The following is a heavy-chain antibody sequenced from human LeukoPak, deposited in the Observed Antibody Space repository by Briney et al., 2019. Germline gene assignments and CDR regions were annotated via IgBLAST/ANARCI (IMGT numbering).Heavy chain of an antibody. V-gene: IGHV4-30-4*08. CDR3: ARGMYYDSSGYPFDY. J-gene: IGHJ4*02. CDR2: IYYSGST. CDR1: GGSISSGDYY. D-gene: IGHD3-22*01. Sequence: SQTLSLTCTVSGGSISSGDYYWSWIRQPPGKGLEWIGYIYYSGSTYYNPSLKSRVTISVDTSKNQFFLKLSSVTAADTAVYYCARGMYYDSSGYPFDYWGQGTLVTVSS.